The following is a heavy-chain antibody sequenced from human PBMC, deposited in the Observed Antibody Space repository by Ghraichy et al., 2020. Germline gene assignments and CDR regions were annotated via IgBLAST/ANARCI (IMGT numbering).Heavy chain of an antibody. Sequence: ASVKVSCKASGYTFTSYDINWVRQATGQGLEWMGWMNPNSGNTGYAQKFQGRVTMTRNTSISTAYMELSSLRSEDTAVYYCARGRGREISGSYYRWGSYYYYGMDVWGQGTTVTVSS. CDR3: ARGRGREISGSYYRWGSYYYYGMDV. J-gene: IGHJ6*02. V-gene: IGHV1-8*01. D-gene: IGHD1-26*01. CDR2: MNPNSGNT. CDR1: GYTFTSYD.